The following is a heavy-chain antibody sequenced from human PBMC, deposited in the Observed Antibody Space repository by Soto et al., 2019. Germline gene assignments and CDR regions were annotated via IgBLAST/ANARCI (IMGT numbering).Heavy chain of an antibody. Sequence: SETLSLTCAVSGVSITSGGYYWNWIRQRPGKGLEWIGNIYYRGSTFYNPSLKSRITISVDTSKNQFYLQMSSLRAEDTAFYYCVRDMSRDISAYLFDPWGQGTLVTVSS. CDR3: VRDMSRDISAYLFDP. V-gene: IGHV4-31*11. J-gene: IGHJ5*02. CDR1: GVSITSGGYY. CDR2: IYYRGST. D-gene: IGHD3-9*01.